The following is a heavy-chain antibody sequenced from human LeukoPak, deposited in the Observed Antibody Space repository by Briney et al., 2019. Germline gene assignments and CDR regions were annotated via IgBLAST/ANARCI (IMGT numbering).Heavy chain of an antibody. D-gene: IGHD2-15*01. CDR1: GGSFSGYY. Sequence: ASETLSLTCAVYGGSFSGYYWSWLRQPPGKGLEWIGEINHSGSTNSNPSLKSRVTISIDTSKNQFSLKLSSVTAADTAMYYCARRLLGYCSGGSCYSGYFQHWGQGTLVTVSS. CDR2: INHSGST. V-gene: IGHV4-34*01. J-gene: IGHJ1*01. CDR3: ARRLLGYCSGGSCYSGYFQH.